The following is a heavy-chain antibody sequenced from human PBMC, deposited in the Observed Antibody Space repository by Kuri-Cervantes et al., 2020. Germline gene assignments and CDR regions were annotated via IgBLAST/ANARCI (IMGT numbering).Heavy chain of an antibody. CDR1: GGTFSSYT. D-gene: IGHD3-9*01. CDR2: IIPILGIA. J-gene: IGHJ6*02. V-gene: IGHV1-69*02. CDR3: ATGGTQSYYDILTGRGGPYYYGMDV. Sequence: SVKVSCKASGGTFSSYTISWVRQAPGQGLEWMGRIIPILGIANYAQKFQGRVTITADKSTSTAYMELSSLRSEDTAVYYCATGGTQSYYDILTGRGGPYYYGMDVWGQGTTVTVSS.